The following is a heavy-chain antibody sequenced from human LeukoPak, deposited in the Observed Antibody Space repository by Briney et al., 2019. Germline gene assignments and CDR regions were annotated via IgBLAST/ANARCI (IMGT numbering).Heavy chain of an antibody. V-gene: IGHV6-1*01. CDR1: GDSVSSNSAA. Sequence: SPTLSLTCAISGDSVSSNSAAWNWIRQSPSRGLEWLGRTYYRSRWYNEYALSVKSRITINPDTSKNQFSLQLNSVTPEDTAVYYCARVTEKQYLPFDSWGQGTLVTVSS. D-gene: IGHD6-19*01. CDR3: ARVTEKQYLPFDS. J-gene: IGHJ4*02. CDR2: TYYRSRWYN.